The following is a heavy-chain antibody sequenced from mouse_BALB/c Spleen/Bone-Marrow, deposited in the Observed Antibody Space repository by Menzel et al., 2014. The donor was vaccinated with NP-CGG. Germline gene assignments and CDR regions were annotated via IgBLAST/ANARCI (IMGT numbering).Heavy chain of an antibody. V-gene: IGHV1S56*01. J-gene: IGHJ1*01. Sequence: VQLQQSGVELVKPGASMKLSCKASGNTFTSYDINWVRQRPEQGLEWIGWIFPGDSTTKYNEKFKGKAAPSTDKSSSTVHMQLSRLTSEDSAVYFCVRSRLRDWYFDVWGAGTTVTISS. CDR3: VRSRLRDWYFDV. D-gene: IGHD1-2*01. CDR1: GNTFTSYD. CDR2: IFPGDSTT.